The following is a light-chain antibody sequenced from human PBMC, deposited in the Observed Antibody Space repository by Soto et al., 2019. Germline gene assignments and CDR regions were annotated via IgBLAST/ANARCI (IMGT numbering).Light chain of an antibody. Sequence: DVVMTQSPLSLPVTLGQPASISCRSSQGLVYIDGNTYLTWLQQRPGHSPRRLMYMVPHRDSGVPDRFSGSGSGTDFTLKISRVEAEDVGVYYCVQGTLWPWTFGQGTKVDIK. V-gene: IGKV2-30*01. J-gene: IGKJ1*01. CDR2: MVP. CDR1: QGLVYIDGNTY. CDR3: VQGTLWPWT.